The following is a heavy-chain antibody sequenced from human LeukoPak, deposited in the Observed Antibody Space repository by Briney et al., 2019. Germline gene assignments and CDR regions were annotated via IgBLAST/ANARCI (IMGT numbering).Heavy chain of an antibody. J-gene: IGHJ4*02. CDR2: INSDGSIT. Sequence: GGSLRLSCEASGFTFSSYWMHWVRQVPGKGLVWVSRINSDGSITNYADSVKGRFTISRDNSKNTLYLQMNSLRAEDTAVYYCARNPPDYWGQGTLVTVSS. CDR1: GFTFSSYW. CDR3: ARNPPDY. V-gene: IGHV3-74*01.